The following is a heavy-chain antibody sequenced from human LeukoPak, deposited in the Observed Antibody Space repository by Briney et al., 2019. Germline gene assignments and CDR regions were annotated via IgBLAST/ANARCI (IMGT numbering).Heavy chain of an antibody. D-gene: IGHD3-22*01. CDR3: AKDIVPLYDSSP. CDR2: ISYDGRKT. CDR1: GFTFSNYG. V-gene: IGHV3-30*18. J-gene: IGHJ4*02. Sequence: GGSLRLSCAASGFTFSNYGMHWVRQAPGKGLEWVAVISYDGRKTYYADSVKGRFTISRDNSRNTLSLQMSSLRVEDTSVYYCAKDIVPLYDSSPWGQGTLVTVSS.